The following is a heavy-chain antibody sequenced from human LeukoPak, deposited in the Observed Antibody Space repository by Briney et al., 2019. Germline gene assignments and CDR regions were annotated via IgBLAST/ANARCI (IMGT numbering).Heavy chain of an antibody. J-gene: IGHJ4*02. V-gene: IGHV4-4*08. Sequence: SETLSLTCTVSGSSLSSFYWNWIRQPPGKGLEWIGRIYSRGSTNYNPSLKSRVTISLNTSKNQFSLKLSSVTAADTAVYYCARDREVGATGYYFDNWGQGTLVTVSS. CDR3: ARDREVGATGYYFDN. D-gene: IGHD1-26*01. CDR2: IYSRGST. CDR1: GSSLSSFY.